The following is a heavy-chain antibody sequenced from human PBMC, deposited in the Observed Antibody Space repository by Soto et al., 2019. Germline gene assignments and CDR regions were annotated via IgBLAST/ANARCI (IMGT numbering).Heavy chain of an antibody. V-gene: IGHV1-8*01. D-gene: IGHD6-13*01. J-gene: IGHJ3*02. CDR1: GYTFTSYD. CDR3: ARRSIAAAEDAFDI. Sequence: ASVQVSCKASGYTFTSYDINWVRQATGQGLEWMGWMNPNSGNTGYAQKFQGRVTMTRNTSISTAYMELSSLRSEDTAVYYCARRSIAAAEDAFDIWGQGTMVTVSS. CDR2: MNPNSGNT.